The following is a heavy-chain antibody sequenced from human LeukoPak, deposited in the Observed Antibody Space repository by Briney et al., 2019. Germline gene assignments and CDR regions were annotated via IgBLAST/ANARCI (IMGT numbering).Heavy chain of an antibody. J-gene: IGHJ4*02. D-gene: IGHD3-3*01. Sequence: GASVKDSCKASGYTFTSYDINWVRQATGQGLEWMGWMNPNSGNTGYAQKFQGRVTMTRNTSISTAYMELSSLRSEDTAVYYCARGRYYDFWSGYYPAPDYWGQGTLVTVSS. CDR3: ARGRYYDFWSGYYPAPDY. CDR1: GYTFTSYD. CDR2: MNPNSGNT. V-gene: IGHV1-8*01.